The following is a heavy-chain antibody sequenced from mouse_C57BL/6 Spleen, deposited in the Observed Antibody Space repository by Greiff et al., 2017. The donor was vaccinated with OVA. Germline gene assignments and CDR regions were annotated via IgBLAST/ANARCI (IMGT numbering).Heavy chain of an antibody. V-gene: IGHV1-72*01. Sequence: QVQLKESGAELVKPGASVKLSCKASGYTFTSYWMHWVKQRPGRGLEWIGRIDPNSGGTKYNEKFKSKATLTVDKPSSTAYMQLSSLTSEDSAVYYCARPRDYGYDYYAMDYWGQGTSVTVSS. CDR1: GYTFTSYW. CDR2: IDPNSGGT. D-gene: IGHD2-2*01. J-gene: IGHJ4*01. CDR3: ARPRDYGYDYYAMDY.